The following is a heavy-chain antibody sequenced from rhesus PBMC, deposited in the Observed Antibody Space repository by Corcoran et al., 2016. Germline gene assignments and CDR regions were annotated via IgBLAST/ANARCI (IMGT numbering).Heavy chain of an antibody. J-gene: IGHJ6*01. Sequence: QVQLQESGPGLVKPSETLSLTCAVSGGSFSSYWWSWIRQPPGKGLAWIGEINGNSVSTNYNPSLKSRVTISKDASKNQFSLKLSSVTAADTAVYYCAREPCTGSGCSRGLDSWGQGVVVTVSS. CDR1: GGSFSSYW. V-gene: IGHV4-80*01. CDR2: INGNSVST. CDR3: AREPCTGSGCSRGLDS. D-gene: IGHD2-21*01.